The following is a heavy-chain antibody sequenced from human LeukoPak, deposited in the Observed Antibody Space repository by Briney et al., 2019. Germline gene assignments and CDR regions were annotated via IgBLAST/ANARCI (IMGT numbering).Heavy chain of an antibody. CDR1: GGSISSSNW. J-gene: IGHJ4*02. CDR3: ARGPYSNSYYFDY. D-gene: IGHD4-11*01. CDR2: IYHTGTT. Sequence: PSETLSLTCAVSGGSISSSNWWSWVRQPPGKGLEWIGEIYHTGTTNYNPSLKSRVILSVDTSKNQFSLNLSSVTAADTAVYYCARGPYSNSYYFDYWGQGTLSTVSS. V-gene: IGHV4-4*02.